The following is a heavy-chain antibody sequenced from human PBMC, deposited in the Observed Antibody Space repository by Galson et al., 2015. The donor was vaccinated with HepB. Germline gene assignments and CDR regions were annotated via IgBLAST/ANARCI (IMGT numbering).Heavy chain of an antibody. D-gene: IGHD6-19*01. Sequence: SVKVSCKASGGTFSSYAISWVRQAPGQGLEWMGGIIPIFGTANYAQKLQGRVTMTTDTSTSTAYMELRSLRSDDTAVYYCARRSIAVAGTTFDYWGQGTLVTVSS. CDR2: IIPIFGTA. V-gene: IGHV1-69*05. J-gene: IGHJ4*02. CDR1: GGTFSSYA. CDR3: ARRSIAVAGTTFDY.